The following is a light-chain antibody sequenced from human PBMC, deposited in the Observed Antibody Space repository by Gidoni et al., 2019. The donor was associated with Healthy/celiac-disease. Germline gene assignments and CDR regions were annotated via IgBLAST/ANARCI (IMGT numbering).Light chain of an antibody. CDR2: GAS. CDR3: QRYGSSPGT. V-gene: IGKV3-20*01. J-gene: IGKJ2*01. Sequence: DIALTQSQGTLSLSPGERATLSCRASQSVSSSYLAWYRQKPGQAPRLLSFGASSRATGIPDGFSGRGSGTDFTRTIIRLEPEVFAVYYCQRYGSSPGTFGQGTKLEIK. CDR1: QSVSSSY.